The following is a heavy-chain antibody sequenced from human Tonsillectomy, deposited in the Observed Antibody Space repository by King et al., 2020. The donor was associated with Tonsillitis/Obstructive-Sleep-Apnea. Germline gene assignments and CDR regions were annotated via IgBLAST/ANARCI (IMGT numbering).Heavy chain of an antibody. Sequence: VQLVESGGGLVKPGGSLRLSCAASGFTFSNAWMNWVRQPPGKGLEWVGRIKSKTDDGTTDYAAPVKGRFTTTRDDSKNTLYLQMNNLKTEDTAVYYCTTVGTGDLDPFDFWGQGTLVTVSS. CDR1: GFTFSNAW. V-gene: IGHV3-15*07. D-gene: IGHD7-27*01. CDR2: IKSKTDDGTT. CDR3: TTVGTGDLDPFDF. J-gene: IGHJ4*02.